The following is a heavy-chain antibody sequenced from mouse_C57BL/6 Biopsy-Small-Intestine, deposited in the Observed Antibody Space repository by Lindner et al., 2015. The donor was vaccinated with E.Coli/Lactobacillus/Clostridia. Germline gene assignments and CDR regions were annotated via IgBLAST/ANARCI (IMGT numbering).Heavy chain of an antibody. CDR1: GFTFSDYG. J-gene: IGHJ2*01. CDR2: ISSGSSTI. CDR3: ASLGRGY. Sequence: EVQLQESGGGLVKPGGSLKLSSAASGFTFSDYGMHWVRQAPEKGLEWVAYISSGSSTIYYADTVKGRFTISRDNAKNTLFLQMTSLRSEDTAMYYCASLGRGYWGQGTTLTVSS. V-gene: IGHV5-17*01. D-gene: IGHD4-1*01.